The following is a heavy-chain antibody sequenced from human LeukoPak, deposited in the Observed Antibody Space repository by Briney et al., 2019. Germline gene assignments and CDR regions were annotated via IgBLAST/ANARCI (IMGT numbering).Heavy chain of an antibody. CDR1: GYTFTSCY. J-gene: IGHJ4*02. V-gene: IGHV1-46*01. D-gene: IGHD7-27*01. Sequence: ASVKVSCKASGYTFTSCYMHWVRQAPGQGLEWMGIINPSGGSTNYAQKFQGRVTMTRDTSTSTVYMELSSLRSEDTAVYYCATEIVGTGDRPLNWGQGTLVTVSS. CDR3: ATEIVGTGDRPLN. CDR2: INPSGGST.